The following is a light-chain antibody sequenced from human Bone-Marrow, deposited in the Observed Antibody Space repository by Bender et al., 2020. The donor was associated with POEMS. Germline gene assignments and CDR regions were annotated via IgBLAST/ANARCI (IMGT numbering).Light chain of an antibody. CDR3: CSFAGLGV. CDR1: SSDVGGYNP. V-gene: IGLV2-23*01. Sequence: QSALTQPRSVSGSPGQSVTISCTGTSSDVGGYNPVSWYQQLPGKAPKLIIYEGTERPSGISNRFSGSKSDNRASLTISGLQTEDEADYYCCSFAGLGVFGTGTEVTVL. J-gene: IGLJ1*01. CDR2: EGT.